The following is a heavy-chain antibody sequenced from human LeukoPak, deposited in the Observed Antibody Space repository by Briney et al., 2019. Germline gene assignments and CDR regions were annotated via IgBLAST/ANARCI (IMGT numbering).Heavy chain of an antibody. Sequence: SETLSLTCTVSGGSISSYYWSWIRQPPGKGLEWIGYIYYSGSTDYNPSLKSRVTISVDTSKNQFSLKLSSVTAADTAVYYCARGSGWYYYWGQGTLVTVSS. J-gene: IGHJ4*02. CDR1: GGSISSYY. D-gene: IGHD6-19*01. V-gene: IGHV4-59*01. CDR3: ARGSGWYYY. CDR2: IYYSGST.